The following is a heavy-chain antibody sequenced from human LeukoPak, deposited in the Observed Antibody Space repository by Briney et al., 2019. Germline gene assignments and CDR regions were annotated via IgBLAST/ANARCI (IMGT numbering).Heavy chain of an antibody. CDR1: GFTFSSYS. CDR2: ISSSSSYI. V-gene: IGHV3-21*01. J-gene: IGHJ4*02. D-gene: IGHD1-26*01. CDR3: ARDRWAPRWVDY. Sequence: TGGSLRLSRAASGFTFSSYSMNWVRQAPGKGLEWVSSISSSSSYIYYADSVKGRFTISRDNAKNSLYLQMNSLRAEDTAVYYCARDRWAPRWVDYWGQGTLVTVSS.